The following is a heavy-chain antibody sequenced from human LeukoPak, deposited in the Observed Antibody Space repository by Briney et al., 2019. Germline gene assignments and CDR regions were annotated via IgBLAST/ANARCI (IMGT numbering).Heavy chain of an antibody. Sequence: PSETLSLTCTVSSGSTSTSTNYSGWVRQPPGKALEWIGNIFYSGSTYYSPSLKSRVTISLDTSRNQFSLKLNSVTAAETAMYYFAREKIGAGTVLGKDYYSMDVWGKGTTVTVSS. V-gene: IGHV4-39*07. CDR3: AREKIGAGTVLGKDYYSMDV. CDR2: IFYSGST. D-gene: IGHD3-16*01. J-gene: IGHJ6*03. CDR1: SGSTSTSTNY.